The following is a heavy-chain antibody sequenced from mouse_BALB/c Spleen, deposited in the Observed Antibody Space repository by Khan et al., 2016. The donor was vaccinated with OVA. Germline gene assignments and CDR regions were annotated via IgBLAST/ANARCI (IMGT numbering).Heavy chain of an antibody. CDR2: IYPASDNA. V-gene: IGHV1-81*01. Sequence: QVQLQQSGPELVKPGASVKMSCKASGYTFTYYVITWVKQRTAQGLEWIGEIYPASDNAYYNERFKGKATLTADKSSNTTHMQLSSLTSEDSAVYLGARGDGYYVYFDYWGQGTTLTVSS. D-gene: IGHD2-3*01. CDR3: ARGDGYYVYFDY. J-gene: IGHJ2*01. CDR1: GYTFTYYV.